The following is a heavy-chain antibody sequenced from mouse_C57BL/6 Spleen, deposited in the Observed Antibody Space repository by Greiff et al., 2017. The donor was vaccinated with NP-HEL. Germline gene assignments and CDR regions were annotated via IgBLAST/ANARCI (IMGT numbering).Heavy chain of an antibody. D-gene: IGHD3-3*01. CDR2: INPNNGGT. CDR1: GYTFTDYY. V-gene: IGHV1-26*01. Sequence: VQLQQSGPELVKPGASVKISCKASGYTFTDYYMNWVKQSHGKSLEWIGDINPNNGGTSYNQKFKGKATLTVDKSSSTAYMELRSLTSEDSAVYYCASGDEFAYWGQGTLVTVSA. CDR3: ASGDEFAY. J-gene: IGHJ3*01.